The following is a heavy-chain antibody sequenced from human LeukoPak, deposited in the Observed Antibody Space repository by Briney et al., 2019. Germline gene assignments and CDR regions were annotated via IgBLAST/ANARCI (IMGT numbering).Heavy chain of an antibody. V-gene: IGHV3-21*01. CDR2: ISGRSNYI. CDR3: ARLGYCSSTNCFYFDY. Sequence: PGGSLRLSCAASGFTFSPYSMNWVRQAPGRGLEWVSSISGRSNYIYYADSVKGRFTISRDNAKNSVYLQMNSLRVEDTAVYYCARLGYCSSTNCFYFDYWGQGTLVTVSS. D-gene: IGHD2-2*01. CDR1: GFTFSPYS. J-gene: IGHJ4*02.